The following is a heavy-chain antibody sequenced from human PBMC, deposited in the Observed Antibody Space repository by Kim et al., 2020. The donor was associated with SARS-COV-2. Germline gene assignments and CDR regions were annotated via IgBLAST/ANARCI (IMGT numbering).Heavy chain of an antibody. D-gene: IGHD6-19*01. V-gene: IGHV3-30*04. CDR3: ATEGGTSGRCGYFDY. Sequence: GSLRLSCVTSGLYVIHWVRQAPGKGLEWVAAMSFDGFSKYFADSVKGRFTISRDDSKNTVWLQLNNLRDEDSAMYYCATEGGTSGRCGYFDYWSQGTLV. J-gene: IGHJ4*02. CDR2: MSFDGFSK. CDR1: GLYV.